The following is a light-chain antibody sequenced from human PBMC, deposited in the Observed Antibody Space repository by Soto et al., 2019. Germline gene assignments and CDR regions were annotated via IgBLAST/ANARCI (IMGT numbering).Light chain of an antibody. CDR1: SSNIGSNT. J-gene: IGLJ2*01. V-gene: IGLV1-44*01. CDR2: SND. CDR3: ASWDDSRNGVV. Sequence: QSVLTQPPSASGTPGQRVTISCSGSSSNIGSNTVTWYQHLPGTARKLLIYSNDQRPSGVPDRFSGSKSGTSASLAISGRQSEDEADYYCASWDDSRNGVVFGGGTKLTVL.